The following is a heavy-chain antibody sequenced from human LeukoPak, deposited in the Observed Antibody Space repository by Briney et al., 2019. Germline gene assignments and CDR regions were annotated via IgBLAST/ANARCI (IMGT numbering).Heavy chain of an antibody. D-gene: IGHD3-3*01. J-gene: IGHJ4*02. CDR2: INGGSNYI. CDR1: GFSFRSYT. Sequence: GGSLRLSCVASGFSFRSYTMSWVRQAPGKGLEWVSSINGGSNYIYYANSLKGRLTISRDNAKNSLYLQMNSLRDEDTAVYYCARGGRFLENWGQGTLVTVSS. CDR3: ARGGRFLEN. V-gene: IGHV3-21*01.